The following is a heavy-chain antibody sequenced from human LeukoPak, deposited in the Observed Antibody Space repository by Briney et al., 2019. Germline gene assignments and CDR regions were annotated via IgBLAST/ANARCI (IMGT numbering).Heavy chain of an antibody. CDR2: ISSSRSTI. J-gene: IGHJ4*02. D-gene: IGHD3-22*01. V-gene: IGHV3-11*01. Sequence: PGGSLRLSCAASGFTFSDYYMSWIRQAPGKGLEWVSYISSSRSTIYYADSVQGRFTISRDNAKNSLYLQMNSLRAEDTAMYYCARETYFYDTTYYYVKYFDSWGQGTLATVSS. CDR3: ARETYFYDTTYYYVKYFDS. CDR1: GFTFSDYY.